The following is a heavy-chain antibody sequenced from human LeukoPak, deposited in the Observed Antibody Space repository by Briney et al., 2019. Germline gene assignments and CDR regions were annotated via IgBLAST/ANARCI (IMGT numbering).Heavy chain of an antibody. Sequence: PGGSLRLSCAASGFTFSSYSMNWVRQAPGKGLEWVSSISSSSSYIYYEDSVKGRFTISRDNAKNSLYLQMNSLRAEDTAVYYCARSPKSIAVAGLDYWGQGTLVTVSS. D-gene: IGHD6-19*01. CDR1: GFTFSSYS. V-gene: IGHV3-21*01. CDR3: ARSPKSIAVAGLDY. J-gene: IGHJ4*02. CDR2: ISSSSSYI.